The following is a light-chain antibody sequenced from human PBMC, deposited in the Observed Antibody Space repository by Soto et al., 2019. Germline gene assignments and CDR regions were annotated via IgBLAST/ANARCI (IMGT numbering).Light chain of an antibody. V-gene: IGKV3-15*01. J-gene: IGKJ4*01. CDR2: AAS. CDR1: QSISND. Sequence: EIVMTQSPATLSVFPGERVTLSCGASQSISNDLAWYQQKPGQAPRLLIYAASTRATAIPARFTGSGSGTEFSLTISSLQSEDFAVYFCQQYNNWPLTFGGGTKVEIK. CDR3: QQYNNWPLT.